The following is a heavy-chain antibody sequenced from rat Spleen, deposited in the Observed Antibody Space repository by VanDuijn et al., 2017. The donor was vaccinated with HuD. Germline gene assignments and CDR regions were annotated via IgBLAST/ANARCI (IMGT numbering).Heavy chain of an antibody. D-gene: IGHD1-6*01. J-gene: IGHJ3*01. CDR2: ITNASGRT. CDR1: GFTFNNYW. CDR3: TTYSDYATSPFAY. Sequence: EVQLVESGGGLVQPGRSLKLSCVASGFTFNNYWMTWIRQAPGRGLEWVASITNASGRTYYRDSVKGRFTISRDNAKSSLYLQMDSLRSEDTATYYCTTYSDYATSPFAYWGRGALVTVSS. V-gene: IGHV5-31*01.